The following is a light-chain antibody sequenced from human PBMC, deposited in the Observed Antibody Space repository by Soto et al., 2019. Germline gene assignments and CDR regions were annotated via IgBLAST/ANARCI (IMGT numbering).Light chain of an antibody. CDR1: ESLSSTY. V-gene: IGKV3-20*01. Sequence: EIVLTQSPDTLSLSPGERATLSCRSSESLSSTYLAWYQQRPGQAPRLLIYGVSSRATGIPDRVSGSGSGTDFTLSISRLESEDFAVYYYQQYGSSSWTFGQGTRVEVK. CDR3: QQYGSSSWT. CDR2: GVS. J-gene: IGKJ1*01.